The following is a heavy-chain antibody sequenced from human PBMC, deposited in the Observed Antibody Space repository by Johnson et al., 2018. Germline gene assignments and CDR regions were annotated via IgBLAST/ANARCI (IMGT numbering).Heavy chain of an antibody. Sequence: VQLQESGGGLVQPGGSXRLSCAASGFAFNIYSMNWVRLAPGKGLEWVSYMTSDERTIPYADSVKGRFTIFRDNVRKLVFLQMKRLRSEDTAVYYCVRSVSWYFDLWGRGTLVTVSS. V-gene: IGHV3-48*01. CDR3: VRSVSWYFDL. J-gene: IGHJ2*01. CDR1: GFAFNIYS. CDR2: MTSDERTI.